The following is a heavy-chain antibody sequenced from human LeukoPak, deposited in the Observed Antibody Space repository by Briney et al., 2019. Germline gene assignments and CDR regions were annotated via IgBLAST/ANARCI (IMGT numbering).Heavy chain of an antibody. J-gene: IGHJ6*04. Sequence: KPSQTLSLTCALSGDSVSSNSAAWHWIRQSPSRGLEWLGRTYYRSKWYNDYAVSVKSRITINPDTSKNQFSLQLNSVTPEDTAVYYCARAYDILTGYYVGYGMDVWGKGTTVTVSS. CDR3: ARAYDILTGYYVGYGMDV. CDR1: GDSVSSNSAA. V-gene: IGHV6-1*01. CDR2: TYYRSKWYN. D-gene: IGHD3-9*01.